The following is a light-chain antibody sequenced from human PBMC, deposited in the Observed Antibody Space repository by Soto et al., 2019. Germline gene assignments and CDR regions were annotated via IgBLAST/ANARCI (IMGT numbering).Light chain of an antibody. CDR2: SDN. J-gene: IGLJ2*01. V-gene: IGLV1-44*01. CDR3: QSYDSSLSGVV. Sequence: QSVLTQPPSASGTPGQRVTISCSGSSSNIGTNTVIWYQQLPGAAPKLLIYSDNQRPSGVPDRFSGSKSGTSASLAITGLQAEDEADYYCQSYDSSLSGVVFGGGTKLTVL. CDR1: SSNIGTNT.